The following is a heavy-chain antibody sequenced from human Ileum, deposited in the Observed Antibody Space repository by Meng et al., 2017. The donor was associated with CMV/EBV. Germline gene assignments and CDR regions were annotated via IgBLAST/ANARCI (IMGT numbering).Heavy chain of an antibody. CDR2: ISSSSSYI. V-gene: IGHV3-21*01. J-gene: IGHJ4*02. CDR1: GFTFSSYS. D-gene: IGHD6-13*01. CDR3: AREPSAAGTY. Sequence: LSCAASGFTFSSYSMNWVRQAPGKGLEWVSSISSSSSYIYYADSAKGRFTISRDNAKNSLYLQMNSLRAEDTAVYYCAREPSAAGTYWGQGTLVTVSS.